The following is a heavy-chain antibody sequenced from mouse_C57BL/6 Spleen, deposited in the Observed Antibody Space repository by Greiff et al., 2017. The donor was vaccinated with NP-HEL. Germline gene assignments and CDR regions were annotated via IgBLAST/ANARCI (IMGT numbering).Heavy chain of an antibody. V-gene: IGHV5-17*01. CDR2: ISSGSSTI. J-gene: IGHJ1*03. CDR3: ARTTIVRYFDV. CDR1: GFTFSDYG. Sequence: EVMLVESGGGLVKPGGSLKLSCAASGFTFSDYGMHWVRQAPETGLEWVAYISSGSSTIYYADTVKGRFTISRDNAKNTLFLQMTSLRSEDTAMYYCARTTIVRYFDVWGTGTTVTVSS. D-gene: IGHD2-5*01.